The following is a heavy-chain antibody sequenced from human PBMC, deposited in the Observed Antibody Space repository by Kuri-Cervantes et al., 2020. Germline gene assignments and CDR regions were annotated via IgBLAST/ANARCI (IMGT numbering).Heavy chain of an antibody. V-gene: IGHV4-39*01. Sequence: SETLSLTCTVSGGSISSSSYYWGWIRQPPGKGLEWIGSNYYSGSTYYNPSLKSRVTISVDTSKNQFSLKLSSVTAADTAVYYCARGNSSDYWGQGTLVTVSS. CDR1: GGSISSSSYY. CDR2: NYYSGST. J-gene: IGHJ4*02. CDR3: ARGNSSDY.